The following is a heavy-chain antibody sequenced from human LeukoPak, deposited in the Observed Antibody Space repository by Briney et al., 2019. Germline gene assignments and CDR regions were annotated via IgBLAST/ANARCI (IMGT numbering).Heavy chain of an antibody. Sequence: KPSETLSLTCTVSGGSISTSNYHWGWIRQPPGKGLEWIGSINYSGSTYYSPSLKSRVTISVDTSKNQFSLKLSSVTAADTAVYYCARQLITIFGVVREKRPFDYWGQGTLVTVSS. CDR2: INYSGST. J-gene: IGHJ4*02. D-gene: IGHD3-3*01. V-gene: IGHV4-39*01. CDR3: ARQLITIFGVVREKRPFDY. CDR1: GGSISTSNYH.